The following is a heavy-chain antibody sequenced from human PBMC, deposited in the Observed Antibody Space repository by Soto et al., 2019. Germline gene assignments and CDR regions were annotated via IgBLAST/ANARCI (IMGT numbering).Heavy chain of an antibody. CDR1: GFTFSSSW. D-gene: IGHD5-12*01. J-gene: IGHJ6*02. V-gene: IGHV3-7*01. CDR2: IKEDGSEK. Sequence: GSLRLSCAASGFTFSSSWMTWVRQAPGKGLAWVANIKEDGSEKYYVDSVKGRFTISRDNTNESLYLQMNSLRAEDTAVYYCARDPAPVGYRGLDVWGQGTTVTVS. CDR3: ARDPAPVGYRGLDV.